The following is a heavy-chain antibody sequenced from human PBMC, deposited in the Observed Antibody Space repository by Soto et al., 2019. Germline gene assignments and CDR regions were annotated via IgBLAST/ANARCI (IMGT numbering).Heavy chain of an antibody. CDR2: IYYSGST. Sequence: SETLSLTCTVSGGSISSYYWSWIRQPPGKGLEWIGYIYYSGSTNYNPSLKSRVTISVDTSKNQFSLKLSSVTAADTAVYYCARSLGYCSGGSCFNFDYWGQGTLVTVSS. V-gene: IGHV4-59*08. D-gene: IGHD2-15*01. CDR1: GGSISSYY. CDR3: ARSLGYCSGGSCFNFDY. J-gene: IGHJ4*02.